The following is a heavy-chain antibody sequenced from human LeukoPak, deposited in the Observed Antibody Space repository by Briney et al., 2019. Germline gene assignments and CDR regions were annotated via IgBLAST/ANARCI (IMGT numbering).Heavy chain of an antibody. J-gene: IGHJ4*02. Sequence: GGSLRLSCGASEFAFSDFYMTWIRQAPGPGLEWVAVIWYDGSNKYYADSVKGRFTISRDNSKNTLYLQMSSLRAEDTSVYYCARTNRIGSSCIDYWGQGALVTVSS. D-gene: IGHD6-13*01. CDR2: IWYDGSNK. CDR1: EFAFSDFY. V-gene: IGHV3-33*08. CDR3: ARTNRIGSSCIDY.